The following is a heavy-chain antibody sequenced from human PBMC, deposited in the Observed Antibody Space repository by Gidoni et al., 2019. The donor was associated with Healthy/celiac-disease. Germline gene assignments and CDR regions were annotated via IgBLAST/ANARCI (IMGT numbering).Heavy chain of an antibody. J-gene: IGHJ3*02. CDR2: ISAYNGNT. Sequence: QVQLVQSGAEVKKPGASVTVSCKSSGYTFPSYGISRVRQASGQGLEWMGWISAYNGNTNYAQKLQGRVTMTTDTSTSTAYMELRSLRSDDTAVYYCAREVGGGYSKSFLEPQDAFDIWGQGTMVTVSS. D-gene: IGHD4-4*01. CDR1: GYTFPSYG. V-gene: IGHV1-18*01. CDR3: AREVGGGYSKSFLEPQDAFDI.